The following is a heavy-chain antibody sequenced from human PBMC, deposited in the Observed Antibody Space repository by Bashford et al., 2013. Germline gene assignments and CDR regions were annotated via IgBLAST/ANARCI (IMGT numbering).Heavy chain of an antibody. Sequence: SETLSLTCTVSGGSISSSDYYWGWIRLPPGKGLEWIGSIYYSGSTYYNPPLKSRVTMSVDTSKNQFSLKLNSVTAADTAVYYCARIIAVAGSGWYFDLWGRGTLVTVSS. V-gene: IGHV4-39*07. CDR2: IYYSGST. J-gene: IGHJ2*01. D-gene: IGHD6-19*01. CDR3: ARIIAVAGSGWYFDL. CDR1: GGSISSSDYY.